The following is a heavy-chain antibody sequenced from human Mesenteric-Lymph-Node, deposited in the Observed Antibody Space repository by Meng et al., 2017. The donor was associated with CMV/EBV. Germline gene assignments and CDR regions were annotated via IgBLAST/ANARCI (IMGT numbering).Heavy chain of an antibody. CDR1: GFTFSSYG. J-gene: IGHJ6*02. CDR3: AKLDSYYYGSGSYYTPYGMDV. D-gene: IGHD3-10*01. Sequence: GESLKISCAASGFTFSSYGMHWVRQAPGKGLEWVAVIWYDGSNKYYADSVKGRFTISRDNSKNTLYLQMNSLRAEDTAVYYCAKLDSYYYGSGSYYTPYGMDVWGQGTTVTVSS. CDR2: IWYDGSNK. V-gene: IGHV3-33*06.